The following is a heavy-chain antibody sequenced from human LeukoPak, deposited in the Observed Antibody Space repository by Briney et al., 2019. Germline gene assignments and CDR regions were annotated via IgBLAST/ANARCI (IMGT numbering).Heavy chain of an antibody. J-gene: IGHJ4*02. D-gene: IGHD5-18*01. CDR3: ARGRDGYSYGYVFDY. CDR2: IIPIFGTA. CDR1: GGTFSSYA. V-gene: IGHV1-69*01. Sequence: GSSVKVSCKASGGTFSSYAISWVRQAPGQGLEWMGGIIPIFGTANYAQKFQGRVTITADESTSTAYMELSSLRSEDTAVYYCARGRDGYSYGYVFDYWGQGTLVTVSS.